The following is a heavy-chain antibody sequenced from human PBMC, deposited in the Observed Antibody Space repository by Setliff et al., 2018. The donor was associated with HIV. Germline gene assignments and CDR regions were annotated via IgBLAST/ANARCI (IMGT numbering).Heavy chain of an antibody. J-gene: IGHJ5*01. CDR3: AKHGFERKSPYNWFDS. V-gene: IGHV5-51*01. CDR1: GYNFASHW. D-gene: IGHD3-16*01. CDR2: VYPDDSDS. Sequence: SGESLKISCRGSGYNFASHWIAWVRQMPGKGLEWMGIVYPDDSDSRYSPSFQGQVTISADKSVSTAYLQWSSLRASDTAIYFCAKHGFERKSPYNWFDSWGQGTLVTVSS.